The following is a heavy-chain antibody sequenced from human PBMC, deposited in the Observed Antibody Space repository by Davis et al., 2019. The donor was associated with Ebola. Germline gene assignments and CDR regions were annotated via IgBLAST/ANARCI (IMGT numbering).Heavy chain of an antibody. CDR3: AHRRDHKYYYDSSGYYYVRRGFDY. V-gene: IGHV2-5*02. CDR1: GFSLNTSGVG. J-gene: IGHJ4*02. Sequence: SGPTLVKPTQTLTLTCTFSGFSLNTSGVGVGWIRQPPGRALEWLALIYWDDAKRYSPSLKSRLTITKDTSKNQVVLTMTNMDPVDTATYYCAHRRDHKYYYDSSGYYYVRRGFDYWGQGTLVTVSS. CDR2: IYWDDAK. D-gene: IGHD3-22*01.